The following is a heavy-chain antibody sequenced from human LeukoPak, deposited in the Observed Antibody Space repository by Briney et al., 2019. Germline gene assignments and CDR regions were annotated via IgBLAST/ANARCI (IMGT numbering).Heavy chain of an antibody. CDR3: ARESMLNWFDP. CDR1: GYTFTSYA. Sequence: ASVKDSCKASGYTFTSYAMNWVRQAPGQGLEWMGWINTNTGNPTYAQGFTGRFVFSLDTSVSTAYLLISSLKAEDTAVYYCARESMLNWFDPWGQGTLVTVSS. J-gene: IGHJ5*02. V-gene: IGHV7-4-1*02. CDR2: INTNTGNP. D-gene: IGHD2-8*01.